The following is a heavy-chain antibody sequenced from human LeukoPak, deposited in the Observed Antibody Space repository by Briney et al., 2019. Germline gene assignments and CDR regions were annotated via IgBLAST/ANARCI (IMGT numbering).Heavy chain of an antibody. Sequence: ASVKVSCKASGYTFTNYYMHWVRQAPGQGLEWMGWINPNSGGTNYAQKFQGRVTMTRDTSISTANMELSRLTSDDTAVYYCARTVVAATVDYNWFDPWGQGTLVTVSS. J-gene: IGHJ5*02. D-gene: IGHD2-15*01. CDR3: ARTVVAATVDYNWFDP. V-gene: IGHV1-2*02. CDR2: INPNSGGT. CDR1: GYTFTNYY.